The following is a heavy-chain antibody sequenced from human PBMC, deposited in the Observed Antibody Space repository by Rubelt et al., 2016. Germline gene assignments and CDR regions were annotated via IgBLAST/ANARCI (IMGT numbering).Heavy chain of an antibody. CDR2: ISGSGGST. Sequence: EVHLLESGGGLVQPGGSLRLSCAASGFTFSSFAMAWVRQAPGKGLEWVSAISGSGGSTYYADSVKGRFTISRDNSKNTLYLQMNSLRAEDTAVYYCAKARDFWPRSIDYWGQGTLVTVSS. D-gene: IGHD3-3*01. CDR1: GFTFSSFA. CDR3: AKARDFWPRSIDY. J-gene: IGHJ4*02. V-gene: IGHV3-23*01.